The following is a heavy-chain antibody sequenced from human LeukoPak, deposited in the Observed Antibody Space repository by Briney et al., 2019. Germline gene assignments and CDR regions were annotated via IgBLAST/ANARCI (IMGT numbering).Heavy chain of an antibody. D-gene: IGHD1-26*01. CDR2: ISSSSSAI. CDR3: AKMNSGSYYDRVDY. J-gene: IGHJ4*02. CDR1: GFTFSRFE. Sequence: GGSLRLSCAASGFTFSRFEMNWVRQAPGKGLKWISYISSSSSAIYYADSVKGRFTISRDNAKNSLYLQMNSLRAEDTAVYYCAKMNSGSYYDRVDYWGQGTLVTVSS. V-gene: IGHV3-48*01.